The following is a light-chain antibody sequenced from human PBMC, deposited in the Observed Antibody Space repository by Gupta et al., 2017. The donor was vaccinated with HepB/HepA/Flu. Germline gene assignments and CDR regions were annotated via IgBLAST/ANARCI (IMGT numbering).Light chain of an antibody. J-gene: IGKJ5*01. V-gene: IGKV2-28*01. CDR1: QSLLHTNGYTY. CDR2: FVS. CDR3: MQALESPT. Sequence: DIVMTQSPLSLPVTPGEPASISCRSSQSLLHTNGYTYLGWYLQKPGQSPQRLIYFVSNRASGVPDRFSGSGSGTDLSLKISRVEAEDVGVDYCMQALESPTFGQGTRLEIK.